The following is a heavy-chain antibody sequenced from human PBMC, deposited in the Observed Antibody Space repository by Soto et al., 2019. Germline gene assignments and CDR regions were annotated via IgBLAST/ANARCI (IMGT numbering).Heavy chain of an antibody. J-gene: IGHJ4*02. CDR3: ARGFAVIAARCFDY. Sequence: GGSLRLSCAASGFTFSSYWMSWVRQAPGKGLEWVANIEQDGSEKYYVDSVKGRFTISRDNAKNSLYLQMNSLRAEDTAVYYCARGFAVIAARCFDYWGQGTLVTVSS. V-gene: IGHV3-7*01. CDR2: IEQDGSEK. D-gene: IGHD6-6*01. CDR1: GFTFSSYW.